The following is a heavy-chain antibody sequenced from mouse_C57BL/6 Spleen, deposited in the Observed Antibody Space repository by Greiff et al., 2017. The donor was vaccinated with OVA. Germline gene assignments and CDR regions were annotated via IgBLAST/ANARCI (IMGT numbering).Heavy chain of an antibody. V-gene: IGHV14-4*01. CDR1: GFNIKDDY. J-gene: IGHJ2*01. D-gene: IGHD2-2*01. CDR3: TTSYYGYDGGDY. CDR2: IDPENGDT. Sequence: EVKLQESGAELVRPGASVKLSCTASGFNIKDDYMHWVKQRPEQGLEWIGWIDPENGDTEYASKFQGKATITADTSSNTAYLQLSSLTSEDTAVYYCTTSYYGYDGGDYWGQGTTLTVSS.